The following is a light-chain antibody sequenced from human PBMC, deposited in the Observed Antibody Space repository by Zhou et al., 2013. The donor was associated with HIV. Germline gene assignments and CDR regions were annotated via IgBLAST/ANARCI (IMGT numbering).Light chain of an antibody. CDR3: QQYHSSSQT. Sequence: DIQMTQSPSTLSAFVGDRVTITCRASQSISTWLAWYQQKPGKAPNLLIYKASSLESGVPSRFSGSGSGTEFTLTITSLQPDDFATYYCQQYHSSSQTFGQGDQG. CDR1: QSISTW. CDR2: KAS. J-gene: IGKJ1*01. V-gene: IGKV1-5*03.